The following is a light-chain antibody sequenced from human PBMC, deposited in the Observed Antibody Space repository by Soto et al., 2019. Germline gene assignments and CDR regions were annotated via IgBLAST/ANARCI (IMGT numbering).Light chain of an antibody. V-gene: IGKV1-5*01. CDR3: QQYKNYPFT. J-gene: IGKJ3*01. CDR2: DAS. Sequence: DIQMTQSPSTLSASVGDRVSITCRASQSISSWLAWYQEKPGKAPKLLIYDASSLQSGVPSRFSGSESGAEFTLTISGLQPDDFATYYWQQYKNYPFTFGPGTKV. CDR1: QSISSW.